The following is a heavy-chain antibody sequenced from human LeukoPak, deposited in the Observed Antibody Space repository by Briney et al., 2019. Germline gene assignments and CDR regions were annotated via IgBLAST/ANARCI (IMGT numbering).Heavy chain of an antibody. Sequence: ASVKVSCKASGYTFTGYYMHWVRQAPGQGLEWMGWIYPNTGATKYAQKFQGRVTTTRDTSISTAYMELSGLRSDDTAVYYCGTLLSNGPFDYRGQGSLVTVSS. CDR2: IYPNTGAT. CDR1: GYTFTGYY. V-gene: IGHV1-2*02. CDR3: GTLLSNGPFDY. J-gene: IGHJ4*02.